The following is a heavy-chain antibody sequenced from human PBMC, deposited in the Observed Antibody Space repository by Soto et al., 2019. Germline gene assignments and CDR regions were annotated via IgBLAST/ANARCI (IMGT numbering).Heavy chain of an antibody. V-gene: IGHV1-18*01. CDR3: ARVRAAAFAPIDF. D-gene: IGHD2-2*01. J-gene: IGHJ4*02. Sequence: QVQLVQSGGEVKKPGASVKVSCKASGYTFADSGISWVRQAPGQGLEWLGWSSAYNGDTEYAQKFQGRATMTTDTSTSTAYMELRSLTSDYTAVYYCARVRAAAFAPIDFWGQGTLVTVSS. CDR1: GYTFADSG. CDR2: SSAYNGDT.